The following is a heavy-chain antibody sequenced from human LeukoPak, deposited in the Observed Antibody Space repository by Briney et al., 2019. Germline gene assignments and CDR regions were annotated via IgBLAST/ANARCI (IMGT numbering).Heavy chain of an antibody. CDR1: GGTFSSYA. J-gene: IGHJ6*03. CDR3: ARDHGYCGGDCYSSHYYYYMDV. V-gene: IGHV1-69*05. CDR2: IIPIFGTA. Sequence: SVKVSCKASGGTFSSYAISWVRQAPGQGLEWMGGIIPIFGTANYAQKFQGRVTITTDESTSTAYMELSSLRSEDTAVYCCARDHGYCGGDCYSSHYYYYMDVWGKGTTVTVSS. D-gene: IGHD2-21*02.